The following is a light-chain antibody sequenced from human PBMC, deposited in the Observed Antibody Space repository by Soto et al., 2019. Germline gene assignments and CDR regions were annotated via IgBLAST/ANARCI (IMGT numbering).Light chain of an antibody. CDR1: SSNIGAGYD. V-gene: IGLV1-40*01. Sequence: QSVLTQPPSVSGAPGQRVTISCPGSSSNIGAGYDVHWYQQLPGTSPKLLIYGNSNRPSGVPDRFSGSKSGTSASLAITGLQAEDEADYYCQSYDSSLTFYVFGTGTKLTVL. CDR2: GNS. J-gene: IGLJ1*01. CDR3: QSYDSSLTFYV.